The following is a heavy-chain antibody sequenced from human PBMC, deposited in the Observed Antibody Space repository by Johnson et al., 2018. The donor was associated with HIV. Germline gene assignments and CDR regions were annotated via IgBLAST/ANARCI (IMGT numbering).Heavy chain of an antibody. D-gene: IGHD2-2*01. Sequence: QVQLVESGGGVVQPGRSLRLSCAASGFTFSSYGMHWVRQAPGKGLECVAVIWYDGSNKYYADSVKGRFTISRDNSKNTLYLQMNSLRAEDTAVYYCARESLLPAMTAFDFWGQGTMVTVSS. J-gene: IGHJ3*01. V-gene: IGHV3-33*01. CDR2: IWYDGSNK. CDR3: ARESLLPAMTAFDF. CDR1: GFTFSSYG.